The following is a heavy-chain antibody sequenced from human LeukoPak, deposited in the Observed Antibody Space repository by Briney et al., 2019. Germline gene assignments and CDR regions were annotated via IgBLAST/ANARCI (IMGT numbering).Heavy chain of an antibody. Sequence: EPGGSLRLSCAASGFTFSSYSMNWVRQAPGKGLEWVSYISSSSSTIYYADSVKGRFTISRDNAKNSLYLQMNSLRAEDTAVYYCAGVGRDSYGPAPPDYWGQGTLVTVSS. D-gene: IGHD5-18*01. CDR2: ISSSSSTI. V-gene: IGHV3-48*01. CDR1: GFTFSSYS. CDR3: AGVGRDSYGPAPPDY. J-gene: IGHJ4*02.